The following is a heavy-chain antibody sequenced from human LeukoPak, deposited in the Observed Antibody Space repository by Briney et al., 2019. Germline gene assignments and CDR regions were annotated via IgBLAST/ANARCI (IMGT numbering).Heavy chain of an antibody. V-gene: IGHV4-34*01. CDR1: GGSFSGYY. CDR2: INHSGST. D-gene: IGHD6-13*01. CDR3: ALYIAAAPFDY. Sequence: SETLSLTCAVYGGSFSGYYWSWIRQPPGKGLEWIGEINHSGSTNYNPSLKSRVTISVDTSKNQFSLKLSSVAAADTAVYYCALYIAAAPFDYWGQGTLVTVSS. J-gene: IGHJ4*02.